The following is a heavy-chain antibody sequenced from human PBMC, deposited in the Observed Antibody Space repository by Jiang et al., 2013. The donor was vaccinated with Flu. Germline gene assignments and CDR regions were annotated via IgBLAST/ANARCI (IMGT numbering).Heavy chain of an antibody. D-gene: IGHD2-15*01. Sequence: SGAEVKKPGSSVKVSCKASGGSFSSYTFSWVRQAPGQGLEWMGGIIPVFGTTNYAQNFQGRVTITADEATSTAYMELSSLRSEDTAVYYCARDGYCSGGGCYYYYYMDVWGKGTTVTVSS. CDR1: GGSFSSYT. CDR3: ARDGYCSGGGCYYYYYMDV. CDR2: IIPVFGTT. J-gene: IGHJ6*03. V-gene: IGHV1-69*01.